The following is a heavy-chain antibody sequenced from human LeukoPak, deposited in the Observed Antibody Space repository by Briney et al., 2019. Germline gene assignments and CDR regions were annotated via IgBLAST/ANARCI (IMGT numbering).Heavy chain of an antibody. CDR2: IYYSGST. J-gene: IGHJ4*02. CDR3: ARDAYYYGSGSDYFDY. Sequence: SETLSLTCTVSGGSISSSSYYWGWIRQPPGKGLEWIGSIYYSGSTYYNPSLKSRVTISVDTSKNQFSLKLSSVTAADTAVYYCARDAYYYGSGSDYFDYWGQGTLVTVSS. CDR1: GGSISSSSYY. V-gene: IGHV4-39*07. D-gene: IGHD3-10*01.